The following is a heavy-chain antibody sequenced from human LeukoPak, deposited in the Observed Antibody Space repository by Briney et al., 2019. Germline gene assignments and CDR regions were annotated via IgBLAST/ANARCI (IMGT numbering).Heavy chain of an antibody. CDR3: ATSVDIVARGTVFDY. CDR1: GGSISSYY. V-gene: IGHV4-59*05. Sequence: SETLSLTCTVSGGSISSYYWSWIRQPPGKGLEWIGSIYYSGSTYYNPSLKSRVTISVDTSKNQFSLKLSSVTAAGTAVYYCATSVDIVARGTVFDYWGQGTLVTVSS. D-gene: IGHD5-12*01. CDR2: IYYSGST. J-gene: IGHJ4*02.